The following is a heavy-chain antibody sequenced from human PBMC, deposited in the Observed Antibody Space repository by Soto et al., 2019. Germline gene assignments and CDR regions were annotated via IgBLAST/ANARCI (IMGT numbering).Heavy chain of an antibody. V-gene: IGHV3-23*01. CDR1: GFTFSSYA. Sequence: GGSLRLSCAASGFTFSSYAMSWVRQAPGKGLEWVSAISGSGGSTYYADSVKGRFTISRDNSKNTLYLQMNSLRAEDTAVYYCAKGLWFGELHPYYYMDVWGKGTTVTVSS. CDR3: AKGLWFGELHPYYYMDV. CDR2: ISGSGGST. D-gene: IGHD3-10*01. J-gene: IGHJ6*03.